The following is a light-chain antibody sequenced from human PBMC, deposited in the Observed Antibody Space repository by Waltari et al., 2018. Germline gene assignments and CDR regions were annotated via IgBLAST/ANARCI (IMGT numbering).Light chain of an antibody. CDR3: CSFTSSSTWV. Sequence: QSALTQPASVSGSPGQSITISCTGTSSDLGVYNYVSWYQQHPGKAPQLMIYDVNSRPSGVSNRFSGSKSGNTASLTISGLQAEDEADYYCCSFTSSSTWVFGGGTKVTVL. CDR1: SSDLGVYNY. V-gene: IGLV2-14*03. J-gene: IGLJ3*02. CDR2: DVN.